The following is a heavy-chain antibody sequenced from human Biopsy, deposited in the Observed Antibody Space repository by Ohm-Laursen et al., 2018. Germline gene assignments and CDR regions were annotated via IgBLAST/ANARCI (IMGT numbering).Heavy chain of an antibody. CDR2: ITSSGGST. V-gene: IGHV3-23*01. CDR3: AKQGATILSSFDS. J-gene: IGHJ5*01. CDR1: GFTFSNYA. Sequence: SLRLSCAASGFTFSNYAMSWVLQAPGKGLEWVSTITSSGGSTYFADSVKGRFTISRDNSKNRLYLQMNSLRGEDTAVYYCAKQGATILSSFDSWGQGTLVTVSS. D-gene: IGHD3-9*01.